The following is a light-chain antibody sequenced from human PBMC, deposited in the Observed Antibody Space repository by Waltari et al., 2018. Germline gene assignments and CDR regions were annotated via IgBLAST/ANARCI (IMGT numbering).Light chain of an antibody. V-gene: IGLV2-14*01. CDR3: CSYAGSYTVL. CDR1: SSDVGGYNY. CDR2: EVI. Sequence: QSALTQPASVAGSPGQSITISCTGTSSDVGGYNYVSWYQQFPAKAPKLLIYEVISRPSGIPVRFSGSRSGKAASLAIAGLQADDEADYYCCSYAGSYTVLCGGGTKLTVL. J-gene: IGLJ2*01.